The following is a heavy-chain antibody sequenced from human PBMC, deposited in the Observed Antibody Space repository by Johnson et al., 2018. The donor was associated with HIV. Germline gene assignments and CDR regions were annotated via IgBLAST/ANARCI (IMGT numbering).Heavy chain of an antibody. CDR3: AKGEGYCGGDCLDAFDI. CDR1: GFTFSREN. V-gene: IGHV3-30*18. D-gene: IGHD2-21*01. J-gene: IGHJ3*02. CDR2: ISHDERIE. Sequence: QVQLVESGGGVVQPGRSLRLSCAASGFTFSRENMHWVRQAPDKGLHWVAFISHDERIEYYGDSVKGRFTISRDNSKNTLYLQMNSLRAEDTAVYYCAKGEGYCGGDCLDAFDIWGQGTMVTVSS.